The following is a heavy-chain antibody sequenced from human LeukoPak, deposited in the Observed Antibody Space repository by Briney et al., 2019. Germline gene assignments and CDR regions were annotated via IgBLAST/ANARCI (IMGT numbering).Heavy chain of an antibody. D-gene: IGHD6-19*01. Sequence: ASVKVSCKASGYTFTSYGISWVRQAPGQGLEWMGWISAYNGNINYAQKLQGRVTMTTDTSTSTAYMELRSLRSDDTAVYYCARDGGIRAVGHDAFDIWGQGTMVTVSS. CDR3: ARDGGIRAVGHDAFDI. CDR1: GYTFTSYG. V-gene: IGHV1-18*04. J-gene: IGHJ3*02. CDR2: ISAYNGNI.